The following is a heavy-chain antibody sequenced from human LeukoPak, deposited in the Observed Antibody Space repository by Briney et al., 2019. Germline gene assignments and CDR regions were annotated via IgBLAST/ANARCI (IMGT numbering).Heavy chain of an antibody. Sequence: ASVEVACKTSVYTFTHYYMHWVRQAPGKGIEWMGIINPSGGSTSYAQKSQGRVTMTRDMSTSTVYMELRSLRSEDTAVYDCARAVLPKNIAARPVWFDPWGQGTLVTVSS. CDR2: INPSGGST. CDR3: ARAVLPKNIAARPVWFDP. CDR1: VYTFTHYY. D-gene: IGHD6-6*01. J-gene: IGHJ5*02. V-gene: IGHV1-46*01.